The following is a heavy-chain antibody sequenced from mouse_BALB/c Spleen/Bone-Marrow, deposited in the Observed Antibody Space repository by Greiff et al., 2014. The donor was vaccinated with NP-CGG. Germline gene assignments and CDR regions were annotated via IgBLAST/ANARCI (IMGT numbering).Heavy chain of an antibody. CDR2: ISAGGSYT. CDR1: GFTFSDYY. J-gene: IGHJ4*01. V-gene: IGHV5-4*02. CDR3: ARGPHDDDMDY. Sequence: EVKVVESGGGLVKPGGSLKLSCAASGFTFSDYYMYWVRQTPEKRLEWVATISAGGSYTYYPDSVKGRFTISRDNAKNNLYLQLSSLKSEDTAMYYCARGPHDDDMDYWGQGTSVTVSS. D-gene: IGHD2-3*01.